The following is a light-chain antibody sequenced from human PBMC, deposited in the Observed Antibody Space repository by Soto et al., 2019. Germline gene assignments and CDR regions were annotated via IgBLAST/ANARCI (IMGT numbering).Light chain of an antibody. J-gene: IGKJ4*01. CDR1: QSVTNS. Sequence: EIILTQSPATLSLTPGERATLSCRASQSVTNSLAWYQQKPGQAPRLLVYDASNRATGIPTRFSGSGSGTDFTLTISNLEPEDFAVYYCKQHISLPLTFGGGTKVDIK. V-gene: IGKV3-11*01. CDR3: KQHISLPLT. CDR2: DAS.